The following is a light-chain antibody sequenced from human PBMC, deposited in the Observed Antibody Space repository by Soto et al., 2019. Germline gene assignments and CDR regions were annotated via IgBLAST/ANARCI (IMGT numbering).Light chain of an antibody. CDR1: SSDVGGFNY. V-gene: IGLV2-14*01. CDR3: SSYTTNHSVV. CDR2: EVS. J-gene: IGLJ2*01. Sequence: QSALTQPASVSGSPGQSIAISCTGTSSDVGGFNYVSWYQQHPDKAPKLMIFEVSNRPSDVSHRFSGSKSGNTASLTISGLQAEDEADYYCSSYTTNHSVVFGGGTKLTVL.